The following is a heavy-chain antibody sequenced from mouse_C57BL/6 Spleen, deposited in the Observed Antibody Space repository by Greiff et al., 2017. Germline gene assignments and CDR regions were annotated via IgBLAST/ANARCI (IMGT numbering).Heavy chain of an antibody. V-gene: IGHV1-22*01. CDR2: INPNNGGT. CDR3: AREEGRLYFDY. CDR1: GYTFTDYN. Sequence: VKLQQSGPELVKPGASVKMSCKASGYTFTDYNMPWVKQSHGKSLEWIGYINPNNGGTSYNQKFKGKATLTVNKSSSTAYMELRSLTSEDSAVYYCAREEGRLYFDYWGQGTTLTVSS. J-gene: IGHJ2*01. D-gene: IGHD3-3*01.